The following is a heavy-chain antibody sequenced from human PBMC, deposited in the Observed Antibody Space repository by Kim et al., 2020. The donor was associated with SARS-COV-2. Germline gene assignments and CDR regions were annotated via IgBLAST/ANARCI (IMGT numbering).Heavy chain of an antibody. J-gene: IGHJ5*02. CDR1: GGTFSSYA. D-gene: IGHD1-1*01. Sequence: SVKVSCKASGGTFSSYAISWVRQAPGQGLEWMGGIIPIFGTANYAQKFQGRVTITADESTSTAYMELSSLRSEDTAVCYCARWGLEPTPKFDPWGQGTLVTVSS. V-gene: IGHV1-69*13. CDR2: IIPIFGTA. CDR3: ARWGLEPTPKFDP.